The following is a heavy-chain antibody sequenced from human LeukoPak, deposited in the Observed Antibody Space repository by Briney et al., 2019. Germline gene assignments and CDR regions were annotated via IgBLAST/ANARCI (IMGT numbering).Heavy chain of an antibody. CDR3: ARDLPPDY. CDR1: GFSFSIYW. CDR2: IKADGSAK. J-gene: IGHJ4*02. Sequence: GGSLRLSCAASGFSFSIYWMNWVRQAPGKGLEWVANIKADGSAKYYVDSVKGRFTISRDNAKNSLYLEMNSLRAEDTAVYYCARDLPPDYWGQGTLVTVSS. V-gene: IGHV3-7*03.